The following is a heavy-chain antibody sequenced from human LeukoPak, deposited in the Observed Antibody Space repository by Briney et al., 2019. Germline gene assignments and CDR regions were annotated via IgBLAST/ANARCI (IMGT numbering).Heavy chain of an antibody. V-gene: IGHV3-23*01. Sequence: GGSLRLSCAASGFTFTSYAMSWVRQAPGKGLEWVSAISGNGGATYYADSVKGRFTISRDNSKNTLHLQMNSLRAEDTAPYYCAKATTAIVVDNFFDYWGQGTLVSVSS. J-gene: IGHJ4*02. CDR2: ISGNGGAT. D-gene: IGHD3-22*01. CDR3: AKATTAIVVDNFFDY. CDR1: GFTFTSYA.